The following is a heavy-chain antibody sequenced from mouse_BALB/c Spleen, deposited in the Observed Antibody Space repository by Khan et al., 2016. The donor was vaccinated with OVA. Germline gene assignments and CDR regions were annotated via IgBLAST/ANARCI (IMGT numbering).Heavy chain of an antibody. D-gene: IGHD1-2*01. CDR1: GYTFTDYY. J-gene: IGHJ3*01. CDR3: ARRNYFGYTFAY. CDR2: ISPGSGDT. Sequence: VQLQESGAELARPGASVKLSCKASGYTFTDYYINWVKQRTGQGLEWIGEISPGSGDTYYNEKFKGKATLTADNSSSTVYMQLSSLTAEAAAVYVCARRNYFGYTFAYGGQGTLVTVAA. V-gene: IGHV1-77*01.